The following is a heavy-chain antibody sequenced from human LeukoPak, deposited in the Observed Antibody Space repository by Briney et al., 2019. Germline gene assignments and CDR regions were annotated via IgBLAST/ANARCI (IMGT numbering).Heavy chain of an antibody. Sequence: PGRSLRLSCAASGFTFSSYALHWVRQAPGKGLEWVAVISYDGSNKYYADSVKGRFTISRDNSKNTLYLQMNSLRAEDTAVYYCARPMTTVTTYYYYYGMGVWGQGTTVTVSS. CDR2: ISYDGSNK. CDR3: ARPMTTVTTYYYYYGMGV. D-gene: IGHD4-17*01. V-gene: IGHV3-30-3*01. J-gene: IGHJ6*02. CDR1: GFTFSSYA.